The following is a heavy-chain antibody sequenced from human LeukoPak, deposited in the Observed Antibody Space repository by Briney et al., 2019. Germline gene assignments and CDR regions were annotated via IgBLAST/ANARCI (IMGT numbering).Heavy chain of an antibody. V-gene: IGHV1-69*05. J-gene: IGHJ6*03. CDR3: ARGGGTAMDSWGYYYYMDV. D-gene: IGHD5-18*01. CDR1: GGTFSSYA. CDR2: IIPIFGTA. Sequence: ASVKVSCKASGGTFSSYAISWVRQAPGQGLEWMGGIIPIFGTANYAQKFQGRVTITTDESTSTAYMVLSSLRSEDTAVYYCARGGGTAMDSWGYYYYMDVWGKGTTVTVSS.